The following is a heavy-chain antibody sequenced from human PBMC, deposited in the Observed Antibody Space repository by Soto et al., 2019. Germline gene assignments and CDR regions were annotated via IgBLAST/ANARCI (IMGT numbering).Heavy chain of an antibody. Sequence: ASVKVSCKASGYTFSSFVIHWVRQAPGQGLEWMGWISPYDGNTNYAQKFQGRVTLTRDTSTNTVYMELRSLTSDDTAMYYCARDDALLSTITIDYWGQGTMVTVSS. CDR1: GYTFSSFV. CDR2: ISPYDGNT. CDR3: ARDDALLSTITIDY. J-gene: IGHJ4*02. V-gene: IGHV1-18*04.